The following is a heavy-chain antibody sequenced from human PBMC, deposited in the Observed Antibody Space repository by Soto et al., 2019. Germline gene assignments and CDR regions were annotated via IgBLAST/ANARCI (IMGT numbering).Heavy chain of an antibody. CDR3: AKGAHSSGWTSFFHGMDV. CDR2: VNPSGGST. V-gene: IGHV1-46*01. D-gene: IGHD6-19*01. CDR1: GYIFTAYS. Sequence: ASVKVSCKASGYIFTAYSMHWVRQAPGQGLEWMGVVNPSGGSTNYAQKFQGRITMTRDTSTSTVYMDLSSLTSEDTAVYYCAKGAHSSGWTSFFHGMDVWGQGTTVTVSS. J-gene: IGHJ6*02.